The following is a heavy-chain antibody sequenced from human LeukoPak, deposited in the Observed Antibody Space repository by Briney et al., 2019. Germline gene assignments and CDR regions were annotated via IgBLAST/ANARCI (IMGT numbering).Heavy chain of an antibody. CDR2: IYYSGST. J-gene: IGHJ4*02. V-gene: IGHV4-59*01. CDR1: GGSISSYY. CDR3: ARGSGTIFGVVIPQYYFDY. D-gene: IGHD3-3*01. Sequence: SETLSLTCTVSGGSISSYYWSWIRQPPGKGLEWIGYIYYSGSTNYNPSLKSRVTISVDTSKNQFSLKLSSVTAADTAVYYCARGSGTIFGVVIPQYYFDYWGQGTLVTVSS.